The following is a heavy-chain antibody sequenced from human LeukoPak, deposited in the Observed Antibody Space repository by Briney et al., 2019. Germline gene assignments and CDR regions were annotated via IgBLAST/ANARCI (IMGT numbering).Heavy chain of an antibody. CDR1: GFTFSIYA. J-gene: IGHJ4*02. CDR3: AKAQKGENYGDFYPLFDY. CDR2: ISGSGGST. Sequence: GGSLRLSCAASGFTFSIYAMSWVRQAPGKGLEGVSAISGSGGSTYYADSVKGRFTISRDNSKNTLYLQMNSLRAEDTAVYYCAKAQKGENYGDFYPLFDYWGQGTLVTVSS. D-gene: IGHD4-17*01. V-gene: IGHV3-23*01.